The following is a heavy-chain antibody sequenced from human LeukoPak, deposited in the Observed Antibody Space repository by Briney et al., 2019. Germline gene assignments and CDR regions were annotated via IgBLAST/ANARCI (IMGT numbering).Heavy chain of an antibody. V-gene: IGHV1-18*04. Sequence: GASVKVSCKASGYTFTGYGIIWVRQAPGQGLEWMGWTSPYNGNTNYAQKFQGRVTMTTDTSTTTTYMELRSLRSDDTAVYYCARDLDSGGTTFRALNYWGQGTLVTVSS. CDR3: ARDLDSGGTTFRALNY. J-gene: IGHJ4*02. D-gene: IGHD1-14*01. CDR2: TSPYNGNT. CDR1: GYTFTGYG.